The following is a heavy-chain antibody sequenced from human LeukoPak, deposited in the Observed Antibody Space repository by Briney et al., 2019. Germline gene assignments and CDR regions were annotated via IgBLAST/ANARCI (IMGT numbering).Heavy chain of an antibody. CDR1: GGSISSGGYY. V-gene: IGHV4-31*03. Sequence: SETLSLTCTVSGGSISSGGYYWSWIRQHPGKGLEWIGYIYYSGSTYYNPSLKGRVTMSVDTSKNQFSLKLNSVTAADTAVYYCAREPRDYGSGSYYTDAFDIWGQGTMVTVSS. D-gene: IGHD3-10*01. CDR3: AREPRDYGSGSYYTDAFDI. J-gene: IGHJ3*02. CDR2: IYYSGST.